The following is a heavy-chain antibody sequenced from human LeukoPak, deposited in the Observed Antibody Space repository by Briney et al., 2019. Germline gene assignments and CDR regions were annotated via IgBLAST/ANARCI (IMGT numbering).Heavy chain of an antibody. CDR1: GFTFGLYS. V-gene: IGHV3-21*01. D-gene: IGHD2-15*01. Sequence: GGSLRLSCAASGFTFGLYSMNWVRQAPGKGLEWVSSISSGSDYIFYGDSLKGRFSISRDNAKNSLYLQMNSLRAEDTAVYYCAGGGRRFDSWGQGTLVSVSS. CDR2: ISSGSDYI. CDR3: AGGGRRFDS. J-gene: IGHJ5*01.